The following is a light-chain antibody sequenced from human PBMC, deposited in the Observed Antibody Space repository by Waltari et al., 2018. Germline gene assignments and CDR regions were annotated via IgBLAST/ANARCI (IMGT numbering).Light chain of an antibody. CDR2: GAS. Sequence: VLTQSPGTLAWSPGDRATLSCTASQTVSRTLAWYQQKPGQAPRLLIYGASIRATGIPARFSGSGSETDFSLTISRLEPEDFAVYYCQHYVRLPATFGQGTKVEIK. V-gene: IGKV3-20*01. CDR3: QHYVRLPAT. CDR1: QTVSRT. J-gene: IGKJ1*01.